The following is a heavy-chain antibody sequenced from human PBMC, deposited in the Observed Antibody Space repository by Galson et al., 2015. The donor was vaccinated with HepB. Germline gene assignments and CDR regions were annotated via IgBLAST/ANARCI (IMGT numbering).Heavy chain of an antibody. V-gene: IGHV7-4-1*02. D-gene: IGHD2-2*01. CDR2: INTNTGNP. J-gene: IGHJ6*02. Sequence: SVKVSCKASGYTFTSYAMNWVRQAPGQGLEWMGWINTNTGNPTYAQGFTGRFVFSLDTSVSTAYLQISSLKAEDTAVYYCARSVGGLVHYYYYGMDVWGQGTTVTVSS. CDR3: ARSVGGLVHYYYYGMDV. CDR1: GYTFTSYA.